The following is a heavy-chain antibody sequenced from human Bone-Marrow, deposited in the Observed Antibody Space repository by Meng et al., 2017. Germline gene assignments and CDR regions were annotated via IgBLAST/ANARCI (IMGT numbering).Heavy chain of an antibody. D-gene: IGHD3-9*01. Sequence: SETLSLTCTVSGGSISSVGYYWSWIRQHPGKGLEWIGYIYYSGSTYYNPSLKSRVTISVDTSKNQFSLKLSSVTAADTAVYYCARGAGPVTYYDILTGYTKSPNFDYWGQGTLVTVSS. J-gene: IGHJ4*02. V-gene: IGHV4-31*03. CDR1: GGSISSVGYY. CDR3: ARGAGPVTYYDILTGYTKSPNFDY. CDR2: IYYSGST.